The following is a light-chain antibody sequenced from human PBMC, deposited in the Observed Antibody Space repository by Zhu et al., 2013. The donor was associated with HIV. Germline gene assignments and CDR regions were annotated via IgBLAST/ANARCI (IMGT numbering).Light chain of an antibody. CDR2: GAS. V-gene: IGKV3-15*01. CDR1: QSISSN. J-gene: IGKJ5*01. CDR3: QQYINWPLT. Sequence: EIVMTQSPATLSVSPGERATLSCRASQSISSNLAWYQQKPGQAPRLLIYGASTRATGIPARFSGSRSETEFTLTISSLQSEDFAVYHCQQYINWPLTFGQGTRLEIK.